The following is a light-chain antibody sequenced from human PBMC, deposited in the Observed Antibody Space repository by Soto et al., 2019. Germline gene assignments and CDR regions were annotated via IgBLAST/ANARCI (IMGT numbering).Light chain of an antibody. CDR1: SSNIGAGYD. Sequence: QSVLTQPPSVSGAPGQRVTISCTGSSSNIGAGYDVHWYQQLPGTAPKLLIYGNSNRPSGVPDRFSGSKSGTSASLAITGLQAEDEADYYGQSDDSSLSGVVVFGGGTKLTVL. V-gene: IGLV1-40*01. CDR2: GNS. J-gene: IGLJ2*01. CDR3: QSDDSSLSGVVV.